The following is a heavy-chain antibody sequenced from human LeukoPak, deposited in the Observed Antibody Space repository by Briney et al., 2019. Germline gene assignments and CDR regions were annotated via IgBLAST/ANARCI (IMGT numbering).Heavy chain of an antibody. CDR3: ARDARLTTVSPWFDP. CDR2: IYTSGST. V-gene: IGHV4-4*07. Sequence: SETLSLTCTVSGGSISSYYWSWIRQPAGKGLEWIGRIYTSGSTNYNPSLKSRVTMSVDTSKNQFSLKLSSVTAADTAVYYCARDARLTTVSPWFDPWGQGTLVTVSS. D-gene: IGHD4-11*01. J-gene: IGHJ5*02. CDR1: GGSISSYY.